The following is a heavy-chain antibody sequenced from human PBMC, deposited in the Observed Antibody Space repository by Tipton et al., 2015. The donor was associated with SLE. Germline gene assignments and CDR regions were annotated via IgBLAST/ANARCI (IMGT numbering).Heavy chain of an antibody. D-gene: IGHD6-19*01. V-gene: IGHV3-21*01. CDR1: GFTFNTYA. Sequence: SLRLSCSASGFTFNTYAMHWVRQAPGKGLEYVSAISSSSSYIYYADSVKGRFTISRDNANNSLYLQMNSLRAEDTAVYYCARDLYISGFWGQGTLVTVSS. CDR2: ISSSSSYI. J-gene: IGHJ1*01. CDR3: ARDLYISGF.